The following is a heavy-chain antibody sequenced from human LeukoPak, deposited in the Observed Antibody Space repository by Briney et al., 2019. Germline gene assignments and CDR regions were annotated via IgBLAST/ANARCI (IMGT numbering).Heavy chain of an antibody. CDR2: IYYSGST. CDR3: APSSWGVGWFDP. Sequence: SETLSLTCTVSRDSIARGDYYWSWIRQPPGKGLKWIGYIYYSGSTYYNPSLKSRVTISVDTSKNQFSLKLSSVTAADTAVYYCAPSSWGVGWFDPWGQGTLVTVSS. D-gene: IGHD6-13*01. V-gene: IGHV4-30-4*08. CDR1: RDSIARGDYY. J-gene: IGHJ5*02.